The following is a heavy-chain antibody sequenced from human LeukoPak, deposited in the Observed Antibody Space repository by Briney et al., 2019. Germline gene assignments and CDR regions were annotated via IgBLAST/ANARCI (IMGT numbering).Heavy chain of an antibody. J-gene: IGHJ4*02. CDR1: GGSISSYY. CDR3: ARLGSGYSEYYFDH. Sequence: SETLSITCTVSGGSISSYYWTWIRQPAGKGLEWIGRIYSSGSTNYNPSLKSRVTMSVETSKNQISLKLSSVTAADTAVYYCARLGSGYSEYYFDHWGQGTLVTVSS. D-gene: IGHD3-22*01. V-gene: IGHV4-4*07. CDR2: IYSSGST.